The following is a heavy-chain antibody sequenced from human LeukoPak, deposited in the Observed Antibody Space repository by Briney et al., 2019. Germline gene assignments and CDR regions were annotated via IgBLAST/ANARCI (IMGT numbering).Heavy chain of an antibody. CDR3: ATGRGGDYIRAFDI. D-gene: IGHD4-11*01. J-gene: IGHJ3*02. CDR2: FDPEDGET. V-gene: IGHV1-24*01. CDR1: GYTLTELS. Sequence: GASVKVSCKVSGYTLTELSMHWVRQAPGKGLEWMGGFDPEDGETIYAQKFQGRVTMTEDTSTDTAYMELSSLRSEDTAVYYCATGRGGDYIRAFDIWGQGTMVTVSS.